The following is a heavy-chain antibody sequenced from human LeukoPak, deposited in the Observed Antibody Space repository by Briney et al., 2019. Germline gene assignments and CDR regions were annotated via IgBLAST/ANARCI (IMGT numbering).Heavy chain of an antibody. Sequence: HSETLSLTCSVSGGSISSGPYFWSWVRQSPGQGLEWIGYIWPSGSTNYNPSLSGRVAISLDKSRNHFTLMVTAVTAADTAVYYCARDLEYCSTTSCFTWGQGTLVTVSS. CDR1: GGSISSGPYF. D-gene: IGHD2-2*01. CDR3: ARDLEYCSTTSCFT. CDR2: IWPSGST. V-gene: IGHV4-30-2*06. J-gene: IGHJ5*02.